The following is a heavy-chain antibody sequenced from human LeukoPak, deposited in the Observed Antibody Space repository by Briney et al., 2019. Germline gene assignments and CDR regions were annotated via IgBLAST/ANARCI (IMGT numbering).Heavy chain of an antibody. CDR2: ISSSSSYI. CDR3: ARDRARANSGGYFNWFDP. CDR1: GFTFSSYS. V-gene: IGHV3-21*01. Sequence: PGGSLRLSCAASGFTFSSYSMNWVRQAPGKGLEWVSSISSSSSYIYYADSVRGRFTISRDNAKNSLYLQMNSLRAEDTAVYYCARDRARANSGGYFNWFDPWGQGTLVTVSS. J-gene: IGHJ5*02. D-gene: IGHD1-26*01.